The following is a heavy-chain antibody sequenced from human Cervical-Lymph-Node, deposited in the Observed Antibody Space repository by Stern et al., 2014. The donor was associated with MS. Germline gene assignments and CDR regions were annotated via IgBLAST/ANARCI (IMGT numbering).Heavy chain of an antibody. CDR3: ARDRGYCSSTSCYNWFDP. J-gene: IGHJ5*02. V-gene: IGHV1-69*06. CDR1: GGTFSSYA. Sequence: QLVQSGAEVKKPGSSVKVSCKASGGTFSSYAISWVRQAPGQGLEWMGGIIPIFGTANYAQKFQGRVTITADKSTSTAYMELSSLRSEDTAVYYCARDRGYCSSTSCYNWFDPWGQGTLVTVSS. CDR2: IIPIFGTA. D-gene: IGHD2-2*03.